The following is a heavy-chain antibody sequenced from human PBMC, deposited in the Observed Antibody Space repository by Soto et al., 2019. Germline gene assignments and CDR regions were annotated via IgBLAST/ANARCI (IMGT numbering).Heavy chain of an antibody. V-gene: IGHV3-23*01. Sequence: GWSLRLSCAASGFTFSSYAMSWVRQAPGKGLEWVSAISGSGGSTYYADSVKGRFTISRDNSKNTLYLQMNSLRAEDTAVYYCAKRKTSSAAAAGAFDIWGQGTMVTVSS. J-gene: IGHJ3*02. D-gene: IGHD6-25*01. CDR3: AKRKTSSAAAAGAFDI. CDR2: ISGSGGST. CDR1: GFTFSSYA.